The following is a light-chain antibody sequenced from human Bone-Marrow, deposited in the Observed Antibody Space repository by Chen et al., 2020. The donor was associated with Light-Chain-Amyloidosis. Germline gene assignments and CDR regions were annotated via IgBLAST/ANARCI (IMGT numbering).Light chain of an antibody. CDR3: GSWDDGLSGPV. V-gene: IGLV1-47*01. CDR2: RNN. CDR1: NSNIGGNY. J-gene: IGLJ3*02. Sequence: HSALPQAPSASWTPGQRVTSSCSGDNSNIGGNYVYWYHQVPGTAPKLLIYRNNLRPSGVPDRFSGSKSGASASLAISGLRSEDEADYYCGSWDDGLSGPVFGGGTRLTVL.